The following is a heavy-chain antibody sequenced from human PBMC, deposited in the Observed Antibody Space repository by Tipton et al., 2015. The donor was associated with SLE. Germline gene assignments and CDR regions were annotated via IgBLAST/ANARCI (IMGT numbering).Heavy chain of an antibody. CDR2: IRYDGSNK. CDR1: GFTFSSYG. D-gene: IGHD3-10*01. CDR3: AKAPAYLGSGTSYYVDY. Sequence: SLRLSCAASGFTFSSYGMHWVRQAPGKGLEWVAFIRYDGSNKYYADSVKGRFTISRDNSKNTLYLQMNSLTSGDSAVYYCAKAPAYLGSGTSYYVDYWGQGTLVTVSS. V-gene: IGHV3-30*02. J-gene: IGHJ4*02.